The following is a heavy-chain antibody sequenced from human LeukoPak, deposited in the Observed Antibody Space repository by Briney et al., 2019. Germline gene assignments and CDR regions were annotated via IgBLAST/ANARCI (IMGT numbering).Heavy chain of an antibody. CDR1: GFTFSTFA. J-gene: IGHJ4*02. Sequence: GGSLRLSCAASGFTFSTFAMIRVRQPPGKGLEWVSSIFPSGGEIHYADSVRGRFTISRDNSKSTLSLQMNSLRAEDTAVYYCAREGRQLARPNDYWGQGTLVTVSS. V-gene: IGHV3-23*01. CDR3: AREGRQLARPNDY. CDR2: IFPSGGEI. D-gene: IGHD6-13*01.